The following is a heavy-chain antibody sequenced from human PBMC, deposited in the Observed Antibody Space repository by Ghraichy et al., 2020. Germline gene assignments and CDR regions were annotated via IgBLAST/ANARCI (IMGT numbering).Heavy chain of an antibody. V-gene: IGHV1-58*01. D-gene: IGHD2-2*01. CDR2: IVVGSGNT. Sequence: SVKVSCKIGRAPVSTPAARFELVCRRLRVKKRGWIVVGSGNTNYEQTFQERVTITRHMSTSTAYIELSSLRSEDTAVYYCAAKGYVSSTSCPEYWGQGTFVTVAT. CDR1: RAPVSTPA. J-gene: IGHJ4*02. CDR3: AAKGYVSSTSCPEY.